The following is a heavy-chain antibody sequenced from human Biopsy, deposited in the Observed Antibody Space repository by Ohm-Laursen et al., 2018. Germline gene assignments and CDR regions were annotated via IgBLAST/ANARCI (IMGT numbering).Heavy chain of an antibody. CDR3: ARGGSGSGYYGMDV. V-gene: IGHV1-69*04. Sequence: SVKVSCNASGDTFSRSAFFWVRQAPGQGLVYLGRIIPIVGITNHAQTFQGRITLTADKSTFMVYMELSRLRSDDTAIYYCARGGSGSGYYGMDVWGQGATVTVSS. D-gene: IGHD3-10*01. CDR1: GDTFSRSA. J-gene: IGHJ6*02. CDR2: IIPIVGIT.